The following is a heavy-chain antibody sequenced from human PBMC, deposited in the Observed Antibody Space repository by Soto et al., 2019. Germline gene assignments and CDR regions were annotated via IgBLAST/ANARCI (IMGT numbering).Heavy chain of an antibody. Sequence: ASVKVSCKASGYTFTNYAIHWVRQAPGQRLEWMGWINAGNGKTKYSQNFQGRVTITRDTSASIVYMEVNSLRSEDTAVYYCATLADYFGSGSFPSYFDYWGQGTLVTVSS. CDR3: ATLADYFGSGSFPSYFDY. CDR1: GYTFTNYA. J-gene: IGHJ4*02. D-gene: IGHD3-10*01. V-gene: IGHV1-3*01. CDR2: INAGNGKT.